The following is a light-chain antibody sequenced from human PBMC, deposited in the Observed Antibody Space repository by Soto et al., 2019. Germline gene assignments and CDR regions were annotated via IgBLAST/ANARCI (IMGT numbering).Light chain of an antibody. V-gene: IGLV2-14*01. CDR3: SSYTAYTTLWV. CDR2: GVS. Sequence: QSVLTQPASVSGSPGQSITISCTGTASDIGNYNYVSWYQQHPGKAPKLIIYGVSNRPSGVSNRFSGSKSGNAASLTISGLQAEDEADYYCSSYTAYTTLWVFGGGTKVTVL. J-gene: IGLJ3*02. CDR1: ASDIGNYNY.